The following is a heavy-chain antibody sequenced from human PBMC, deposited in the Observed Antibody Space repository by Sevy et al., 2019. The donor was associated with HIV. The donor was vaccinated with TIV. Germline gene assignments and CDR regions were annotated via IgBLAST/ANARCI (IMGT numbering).Heavy chain of an antibody. CDR2: ISGSGGST. V-gene: IGHV3-23*01. J-gene: IGHJ6*03. CDR1: GFTFSSYA. D-gene: IGHD1-26*01. CDR3: AKNPGVGSYYYMDV. Sequence: GGSLRLSCAASGFTFSSYAMSWVRQAPGKGLEWVSSISGSGGSTYYADSLKGQFTISRDNSKNTLYLQVNSLRVEDTAVYYCAKNPGVGSYYYMDVWGKGTTVTVSS.